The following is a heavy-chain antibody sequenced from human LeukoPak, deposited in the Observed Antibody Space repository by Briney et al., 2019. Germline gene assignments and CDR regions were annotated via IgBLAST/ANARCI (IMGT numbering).Heavy chain of an antibody. CDR3: ARGHNENNYKSTIDV. CDR1: GDSISTSTW. D-gene: IGHD1/OR15-1a*01. V-gene: IGHV4-4*02. Sequence: PSETLSLTCAVSGDSISTSTWWNWVRQPPGKGLEWIGEIYHSGSTNRNPSLKSRVTISVDKTKNQFSLKLSSVTAADTAMHYCARGHNENNYKSTIDVWGQGTMVTVSS. J-gene: IGHJ3*01. CDR2: IYHSGST.